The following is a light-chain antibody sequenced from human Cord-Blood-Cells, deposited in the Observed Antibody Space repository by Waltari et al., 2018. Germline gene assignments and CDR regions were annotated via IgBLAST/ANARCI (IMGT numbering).Light chain of an antibody. CDR3: QQYYSTMYT. CDR2: WAS. CDR1: QSVLSSSNNKNY. V-gene: IGKV4-1*01. Sequence: DIVMTQSPDPLAVSLGERATIPCKSSQSVLSSSNNKNYLAWYQQKPGQPPNLLIYWASTRESGVPDRFSGSGSGTDFTLTISSLQAEDVAVYYCQQYYSTMYTFGQGTKLEIK. J-gene: IGKJ2*01.